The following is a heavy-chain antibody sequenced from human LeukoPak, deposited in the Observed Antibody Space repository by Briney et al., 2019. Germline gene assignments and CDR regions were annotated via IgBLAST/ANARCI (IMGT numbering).Heavy chain of an antibody. J-gene: IGHJ5*02. CDR1: GGSISSYY. V-gene: IGHV4-59*01. Sequence: SETLSLTCTVSGGSISSYYWSWIRQPPGKGLEWIGYIYYSGGTNYNPSLKSRVTISVDTSKNQFSLKLSSVTAADTAVYYCATFWSGYYAFDPWGQGTLVTVSS. CDR3: ATFWSGYYAFDP. CDR2: IYYSGGT. D-gene: IGHD3-3*01.